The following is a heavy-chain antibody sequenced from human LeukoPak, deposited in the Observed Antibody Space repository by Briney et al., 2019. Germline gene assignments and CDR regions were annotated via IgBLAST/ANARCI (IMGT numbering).Heavy chain of an antibody. CDR3: ARGRSGYSYGYKARWFDP. V-gene: IGHV4-34*01. J-gene: IGHJ5*02. CDR2: INHSGST. D-gene: IGHD5-18*01. Sequence: PSETLSLTCAVYGGSFSGYYWSWIRQPPGKGLEWIGEINHSGSTNYNPSLKSRVTISVDTSKNQFSLKLSSVTAADTAVYYCARGRSGYSYGYKARWFDPWGQGTLVTVSS. CDR1: GGSFSGYY.